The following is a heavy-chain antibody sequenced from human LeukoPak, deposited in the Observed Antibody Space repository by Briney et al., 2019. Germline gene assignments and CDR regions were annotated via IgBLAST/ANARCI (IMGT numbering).Heavy chain of an antibody. J-gene: IGHJ6*03. CDR3: ARVTQTAMVTNYYYYMDV. D-gene: IGHD5-18*01. CDR2: IIPILGIA. Sequence: GASVKVSCKASGGTFSSYTISWVRQDPGQGLEWMGRIIPILGIANYAQKFQGRVTITADKSTSTAYMELSSLRSEDTAVYYCARVTQTAMVTNYYYYMDVWGKGATVTVSS. V-gene: IGHV1-69*02. CDR1: GGTFSSYT.